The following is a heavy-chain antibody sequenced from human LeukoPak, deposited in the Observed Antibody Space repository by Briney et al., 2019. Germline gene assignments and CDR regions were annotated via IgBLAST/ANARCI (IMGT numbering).Heavy chain of an antibody. CDR1: GGSISSYY. CDR3: ARHSQQLWYFDL. D-gene: IGHD6-13*01. Sequence: SETLSLTCTVSGGSISSYYWSWIRQPPGKGLEWIGYIYYSGSTNYNPSLKSRVTISVDTSKNQFSLKLSSVTAADTAVYYCARHSQQLWYFDLWGRGTLVTVSS. V-gene: IGHV4-59*08. CDR2: IYYSGST. J-gene: IGHJ2*01.